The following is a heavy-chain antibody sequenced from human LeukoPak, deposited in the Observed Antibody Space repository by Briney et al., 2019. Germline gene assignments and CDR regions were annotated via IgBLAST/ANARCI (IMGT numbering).Heavy chain of an antibody. D-gene: IGHD1-7*01. J-gene: IGHJ4*02. CDR1: GFTFSSYS. Sequence: PGGSLRLSCAASGFTFSSYSMNWVRQAPGKGLEWVSAINSGGSYTGYAESVKGRFTISRDNSKNTLYLQMNSLRAEDTAVYYCAKDGGWNYYYFDYWGQGTLVTVSS. CDR3: AKDGGWNYYYFDY. V-gene: IGHV3-23*01. CDR2: INSGGSYT.